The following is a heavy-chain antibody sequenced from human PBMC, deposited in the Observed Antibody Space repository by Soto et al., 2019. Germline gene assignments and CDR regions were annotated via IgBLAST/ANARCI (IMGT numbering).Heavy chain of an antibody. CDR3: AKTAEAVAGTVYDY. V-gene: IGHV3-23*01. D-gene: IGHD6-19*01. J-gene: IGHJ4*02. Sequence: GGSLRLSCAASGFTFPNYAMGWVRQVPGKGLEWVSSIGGSGGRPYYADSVQGRFTISRDNSKNTLYLQMNSLRAEDTAVYYCAKTAEAVAGTVYDYWGQGTLVTVS. CDR1: GFTFPNYA. CDR2: IGGSGGRP.